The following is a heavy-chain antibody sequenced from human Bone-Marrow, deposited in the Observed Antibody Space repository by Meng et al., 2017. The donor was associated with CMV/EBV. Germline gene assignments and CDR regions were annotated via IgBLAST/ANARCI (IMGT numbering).Heavy chain of an antibody. V-gene: IGHV3-15*01. D-gene: IGHD1/OR15-1a*01. Sequence: GGSQKISCAASGFTFSNAWMSWVRQAPGKGLEWVGRIKSKTDGGTTDYAAPVKGRFTISRDDSKNTLYLQMNSLKTEDTAVYYCTTLYNWNKPGGYWGQGTLVTVSS. CDR3: TTLYNWNKPGGY. CDR2: IKSKTDGGTT. J-gene: IGHJ4*02. CDR1: GFTFSNAW.